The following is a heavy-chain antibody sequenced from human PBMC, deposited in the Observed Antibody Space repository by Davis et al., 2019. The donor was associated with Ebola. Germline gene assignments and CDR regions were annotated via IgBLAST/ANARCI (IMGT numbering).Heavy chain of an antibody. CDR3: TALIVGAPYYYYYGMDV. J-gene: IGHJ6*04. V-gene: IGHV3-15*01. CDR2: IKSKTDGGTT. D-gene: IGHD1-26*01. CDR1: GFTFSNAW. Sequence: GESLKISCAASGFTFSNAWMTWFRQSPGKGLEWVGRIKSKTDGGTTEYAAPVKGRFTISRDDSKNTLYLQMNSLKTEDTAVYYCTALIVGAPYYYYYGMDVWGKGTTVTVSS.